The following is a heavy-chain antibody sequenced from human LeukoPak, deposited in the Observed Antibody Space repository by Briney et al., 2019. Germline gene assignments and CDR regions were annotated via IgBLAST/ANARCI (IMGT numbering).Heavy chain of an antibody. D-gene: IGHD6-19*01. Sequence: SETLSLTCTVSGGSISSSSYYWGWIRQPPGKGLEWIGAIYHSGSTYYNPSLKSRVTISLDTSKNQFSLKLTSVTAADTAVYYCARLSSGWYYFDYWGQGTLVTVSS. CDR2: IYHSGST. CDR1: GGSISSSSYY. V-gene: IGHV4-39*07. J-gene: IGHJ4*02. CDR3: ARLSSGWYYFDY.